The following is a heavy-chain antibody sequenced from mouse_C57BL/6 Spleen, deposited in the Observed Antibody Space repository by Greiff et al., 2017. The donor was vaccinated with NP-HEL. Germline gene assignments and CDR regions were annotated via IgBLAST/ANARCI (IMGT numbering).Heavy chain of an antibody. Sequence: VQLQQSGPELVKPGASVKISCKASGYSFTDYNMNWVKQSNGKSLEWIGVINPNYGTTSYNQKFKGKATLTVDQSSSTAYMQLNSLTSEDTAVYYCARGNYGSSYQSYWYFDVWGTGTTVTVSS. J-gene: IGHJ1*03. CDR1: GYSFTDYN. CDR3: ARGNYGSSYQSYWYFDV. V-gene: IGHV1-39*01. D-gene: IGHD1-1*01. CDR2: INPNYGTT.